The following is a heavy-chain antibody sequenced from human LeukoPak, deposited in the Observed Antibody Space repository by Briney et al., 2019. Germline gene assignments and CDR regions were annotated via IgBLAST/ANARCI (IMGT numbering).Heavy chain of an antibody. Sequence: ASVKVSCKASGYTFTSYYMHWVRQAPGQGLEWTGIINPSGGSTSYAQKFQGRVTMTRDTSTSAVYMELSSLRSEDTAVYYCARAVDDSSGYYTLTSYYFDYWGQGTLVTVSS. CDR2: INPSGGST. J-gene: IGHJ4*02. CDR3: ARAVDDSSGYYTLTSYYFDY. D-gene: IGHD3-22*01. CDR1: GYTFTSYY. V-gene: IGHV1-46*01.